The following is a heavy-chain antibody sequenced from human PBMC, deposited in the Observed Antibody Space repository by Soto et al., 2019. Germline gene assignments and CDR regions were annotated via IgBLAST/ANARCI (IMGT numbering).Heavy chain of an antibody. Sequence: QVPLVQSGAEVKKPGASVKVSCKASGYTFTSYDINWVRQATGQGLEWMGWMNPNSGNTGYAQKFQGRVTMTRNTSISTAYMELSSLRSEDTAVYYCARGGGYCSGGSCYGYYYYYMDVWGKGTTVTVSS. CDR2: MNPNSGNT. CDR3: ARGGGYCSGGSCYGYYYYYMDV. CDR1: GYTFTSYD. V-gene: IGHV1-8*01. J-gene: IGHJ6*03. D-gene: IGHD2-15*01.